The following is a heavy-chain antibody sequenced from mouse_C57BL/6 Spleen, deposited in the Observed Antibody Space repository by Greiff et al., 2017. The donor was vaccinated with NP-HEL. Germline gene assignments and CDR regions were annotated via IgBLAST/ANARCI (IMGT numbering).Heavy chain of an antibody. Sequence: VQLQQSGAELVRPGASVKLSCTASGFNIKDDYMHWVKQRPEQALEWIGWIDPENGDTEYASKFQGKATITADTSSNTAYLQLSSLTSEDTAVYYCTTGPFAYWGQGTLVTVSA. V-gene: IGHV14-4*01. J-gene: IGHJ3*01. CDR1: GFNIKDDY. CDR3: TTGPFAY. CDR2: IDPENGDT.